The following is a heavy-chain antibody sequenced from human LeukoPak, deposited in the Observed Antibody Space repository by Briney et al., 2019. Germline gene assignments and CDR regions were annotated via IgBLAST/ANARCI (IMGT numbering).Heavy chain of an antibody. D-gene: IGHD5-24*01. V-gene: IGHV4-34*01. CDR2: INHSGST. CDR3: ARRLRDGYNYRRSFDY. Sequence: SETLSLTGAVYGGSFSGYYWSWIRQPPGKGLDWIGEINHSGSTNYKPSLKSRVTISVDTSKNQFSLKVTSVTAADTAVYYCARRLRDGYNYRRSFDYWGQGTLVTVSS. J-gene: IGHJ4*02. CDR1: GGSFSGYY.